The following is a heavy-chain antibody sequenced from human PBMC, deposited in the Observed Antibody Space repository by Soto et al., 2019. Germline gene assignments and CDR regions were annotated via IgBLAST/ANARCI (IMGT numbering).Heavy chain of an antibody. D-gene: IGHD1-26*01. CDR2: ISYDGSYQ. CDR3: AKGGEVGGVLGDH. V-gene: IGHV3-30*18. CDR1: GFAFNKFG. J-gene: IGHJ4*02. Sequence: LRLSCEASGFAFNKFGMHWVRQAPGKGLEWVAFISYDGSYQYYADSVQGRLTITRDNSMNTLNMQLNSLRREDTAVYYCAKGGEVGGVLGDHWGQGTLVTVSS.